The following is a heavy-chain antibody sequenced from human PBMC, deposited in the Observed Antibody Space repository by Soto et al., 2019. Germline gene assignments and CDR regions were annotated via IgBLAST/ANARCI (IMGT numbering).Heavy chain of an antibody. D-gene: IGHD3-10*01. CDR3: SSGRARPFDY. V-gene: IGHV3-23*01. J-gene: IGHJ4*02. CDR1: GFTFSSYA. CDR2: ISGSGGST. Sequence: GGSLRLSCAASGFTFSSYAMSWVRQAPGKGLEWVSAISGSGGSTYYADSVKGRFTISRDNSKNTLYLQMDSLRAEDTAVYYCSSGRARPFDYWGQGTLVTVSS.